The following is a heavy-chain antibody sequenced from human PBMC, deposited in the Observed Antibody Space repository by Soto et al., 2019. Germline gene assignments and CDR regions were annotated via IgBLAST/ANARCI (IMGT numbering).Heavy chain of an antibody. CDR2: IYYSGRT. Sequence: QVQLQESGPGLVKPSETLSLTCTVSGGSISSYYWSWIRQPPGKGLEWIGYIYYSGRTNYNPSLKSRVTLSVDTSKNQFSLKLSSVTAADTAVYYCARRWGRIFDYWGQGTLVTVSS. CDR3: ARRWGRIFDY. CDR1: GGSISSYY. V-gene: IGHV4-59*08. D-gene: IGHD1-26*01. J-gene: IGHJ4*02.